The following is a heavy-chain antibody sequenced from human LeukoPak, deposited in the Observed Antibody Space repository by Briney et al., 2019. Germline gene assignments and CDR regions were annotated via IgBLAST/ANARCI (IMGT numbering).Heavy chain of an antibody. Sequence: PGGSLRLSCAASGFTFSSYSMNWVRRAPGKGLEWVSSISSSSSYIYYADSVKGRFTISRDNAKNSLYLQMNSLRAEDTAVYYCARDGGYKPNNWFDPWGQGTLVTVSS. CDR1: GFTFSSYS. D-gene: IGHD6-19*01. V-gene: IGHV3-21*01. J-gene: IGHJ5*02. CDR3: ARDGGYKPNNWFDP. CDR2: ISSSSSYI.